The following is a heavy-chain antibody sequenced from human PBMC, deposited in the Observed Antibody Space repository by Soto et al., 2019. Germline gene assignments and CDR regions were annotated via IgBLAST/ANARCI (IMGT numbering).Heavy chain of an antibody. V-gene: IGHV3-9*01. CDR2: ISWNSGSI. CDR3: AKGGQLLTEGGGY. CDR1: GFTFDDYA. J-gene: IGHJ4*02. Sequence: EVQLVESGGGLVQPGRSLRLSCAASGFTFDDYAMHWVRQAPGKGLEWVSGISWNSGSIGYADSVKGRFTISRDNAKNSLYLQTNSLRAADTALYYCAKGGQLLTEGGGYWGQGTLVTVSS. D-gene: IGHD2-2*01.